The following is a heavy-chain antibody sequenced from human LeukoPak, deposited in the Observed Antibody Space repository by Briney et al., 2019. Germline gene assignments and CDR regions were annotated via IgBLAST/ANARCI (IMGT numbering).Heavy chain of an antibody. V-gene: IGHV4-59*01. CDR3: ARVNAGFGGLSGYFDY. J-gene: IGHJ4*02. CDR2: IHYSGST. D-gene: IGHD3-10*01. CDR1: GGSISNYY. Sequence: KPSETLSLTCAASGGSISNYYWSWIRQPPGKGLEWIGYIHYSGSTNYNPSLKSRVTISVDTSKNQFSLKLSSVTAADTAVYYCARVNAGFGGLSGYFDYWGQGTLVTVSS.